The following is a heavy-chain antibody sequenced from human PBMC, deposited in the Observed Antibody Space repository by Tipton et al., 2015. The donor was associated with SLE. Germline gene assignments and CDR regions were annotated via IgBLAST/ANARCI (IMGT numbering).Heavy chain of an antibody. CDR3: VRQVGNAFDM. D-gene: IGHD1-26*01. CDR2: INSDGTTT. CDR1: GFTFIRFW. Sequence: SLRLSCATSGFTFIRFWMHLVRQAPGKGLVWVSRINSDGTTTSYADSVKGRFTISRDNAKNTVSLQMNSLRAEDTAVYFCVRQVGNAFDMWGQGTMVTVSS. V-gene: IGHV3-74*01. J-gene: IGHJ3*02.